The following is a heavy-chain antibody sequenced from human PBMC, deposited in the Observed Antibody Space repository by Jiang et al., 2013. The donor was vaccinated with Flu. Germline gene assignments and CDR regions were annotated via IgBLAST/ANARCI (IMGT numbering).Heavy chain of an antibody. CDR3: ARDRGYGDYFDY. CDR2: INAGNGNT. J-gene: IGHJ4*02. CDR1: GYTFTSYA. D-gene: IGHD4-17*01. Sequence: SCKASGYTFTSYAMHWVRQAPGQRLEWMGWINAGNGNTKYSQKFQGRVTITRDTSASTAYMELSSLRSEDTAVYYCARDRGYGDYFDYWGQGTLVTVSS. V-gene: IGHV1-3*01.